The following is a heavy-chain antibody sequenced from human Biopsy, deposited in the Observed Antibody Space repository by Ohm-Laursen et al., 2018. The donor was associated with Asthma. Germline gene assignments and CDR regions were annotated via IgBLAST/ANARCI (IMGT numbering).Heavy chain of an antibody. CDR2: IYYSGTT. CDR3: VRGSSSWHHGPFHYYYGLDV. CDR1: SGPGGYMRSGNYY. J-gene: IGHJ6*02. Sequence: GTLSLTCSLSSGPGGYMRSGNYYWGWIRQPPGKGLEWIGSIYYSGTTYYNPSLESRVTVSADTPKNQFSLKLTSVTAADTAVYYCVRGSSSWHHGPFHYYYGLDVWGQGTTATVSS. D-gene: IGHD6-13*01. V-gene: IGHV4-39*01.